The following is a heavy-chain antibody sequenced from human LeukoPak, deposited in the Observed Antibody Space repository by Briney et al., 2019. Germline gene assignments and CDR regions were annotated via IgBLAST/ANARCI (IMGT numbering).Heavy chain of an antibody. CDR1: GFTFSSYA. V-gene: IGHV3-23*01. J-gene: IGHJ3*02. Sequence: PGGSLRLSCAASGFTFSSYAMSWVRQAPGKGLEWVSVISGSGANTYYADSMKGRFTISRDNSKNTLYLQMNSLRAEDTAVYFCAKGQYCSSTSCYVIGAFDIWGQGTMVTVSS. D-gene: IGHD2-2*01. CDR3: AKGQYCSSTSCYVIGAFDI. CDR2: ISGSGANT.